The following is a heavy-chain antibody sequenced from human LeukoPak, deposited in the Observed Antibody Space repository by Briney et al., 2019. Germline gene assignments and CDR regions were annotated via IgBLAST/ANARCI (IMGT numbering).Heavy chain of an antibody. V-gene: IGHV4-59*01. CDR1: GGSISSYY. CDR2: IYYSGST. D-gene: IGHD7-27*01. CDR3: ARAAATGDFPDY. Sequence: SETLSLTCTVSGGSISSYYWSWLRQPPGKGLEWIGYIYYSGSTNYNPSLKSRVTISVDTSKNQFSLKLSSVTAADTAVYYCARAAATGDFPDYWGQGTLVTVSS. J-gene: IGHJ4*02.